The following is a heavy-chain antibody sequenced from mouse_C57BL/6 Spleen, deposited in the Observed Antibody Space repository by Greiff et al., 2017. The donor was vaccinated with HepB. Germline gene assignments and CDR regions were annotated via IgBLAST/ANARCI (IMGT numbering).Heavy chain of an antibody. CDR2: IWSGGST. J-gene: IGHJ2*01. CDR3: AKAYSNYERGGYFDY. CDR1: GFSLTSYG. V-gene: IGHV2-4*01. D-gene: IGHD2-5*01. Sequence: QVQLKESGPGLVQPSQSLSITCTVSGFSLTSYGVHWVRQPPGKGLEWLGVIWSGGSTDYNAAFISRLSISKDNSKSQVFFKMNSLQADDTAIYYCAKAYSNYERGGYFDYWGQGTTLTVSS.